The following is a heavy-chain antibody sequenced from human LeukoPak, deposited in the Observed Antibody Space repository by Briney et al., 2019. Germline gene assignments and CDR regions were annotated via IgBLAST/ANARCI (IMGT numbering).Heavy chain of an antibody. J-gene: IGHJ5*02. CDR3: ARGGRGRNWFDP. Sequence: SETLSLTCTVSGDSVASGGYYWNWIRQPPGKGLEWIGYIYYSVSTNYNLSLKSRVTVSVDTSENQFSLKLTSVTAADAAVYYCARGGRGRNWFDPWGQGTLVTVSS. CDR2: IYYSVST. CDR1: GDSVASGGYY. D-gene: IGHD3-10*01. V-gene: IGHV4-61*08.